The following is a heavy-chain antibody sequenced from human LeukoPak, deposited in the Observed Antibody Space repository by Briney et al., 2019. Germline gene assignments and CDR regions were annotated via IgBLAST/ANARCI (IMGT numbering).Heavy chain of an antibody. D-gene: IGHD4-17*01. CDR3: ARPSGDNRFDY. J-gene: IGHJ4*02. CDR2: LHPGKSDT. V-gene: IGHV5-51*01. CDR1: GYNFFNYW. Sequence: GESLKISCKGSGYNFFNYWIGWVRQMPGKGLEWMGDLHPGKSDTRYGPSFGGQVTISADKSISTAYLQWSSLRASDTAMYYCARPSGDNRFDYWGQGTLVTVSS.